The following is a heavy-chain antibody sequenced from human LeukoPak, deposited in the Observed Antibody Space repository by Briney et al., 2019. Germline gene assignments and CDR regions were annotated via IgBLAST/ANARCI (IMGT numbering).Heavy chain of an antibody. Sequence: GGSLRLSCAASGFIFTTYTMHWVRQAPGKGLEWVAVISYDGSDQYYADSVKGRFAISRDNLENTLDLQMDRLRAEDTAVYYCARGVYGRANSHYFYGLDVWGQGATVTVS. D-gene: IGHD4-23*01. CDR2: ISYDGSDQ. CDR3: ARGVYGRANSHYFYGLDV. V-gene: IGHV3-30*09. CDR1: GFIFTTYT. J-gene: IGHJ6*02.